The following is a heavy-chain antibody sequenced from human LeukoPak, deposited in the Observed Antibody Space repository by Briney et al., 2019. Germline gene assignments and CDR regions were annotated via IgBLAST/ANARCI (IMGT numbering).Heavy chain of an antibody. CDR2: IYYSGST. J-gene: IGHJ6*02. V-gene: IGHV4-61*01. CDR3: ARGSWTKRNYGMDV. CDR1: GGSLSSSSYY. D-gene: IGHD3/OR15-3a*01. Sequence: SETLSLTCTVSGGSLSSSSYYWSWIRQPPGKGLEWIGYIYYSGSTNYNPSLKSRVTISVDTSKNQFSLKLSSVTAADTAVYYCARGSWTKRNYGMDVWGQGTTVTVSS.